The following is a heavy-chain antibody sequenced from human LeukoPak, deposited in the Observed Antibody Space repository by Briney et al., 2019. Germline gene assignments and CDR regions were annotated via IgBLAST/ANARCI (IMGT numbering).Heavy chain of an antibody. CDR3: ARDPPPRDVVVRFDY. V-gene: IGHV3-21*01. CDR2: ISSSSSYI. D-gene: IGHD2-15*01. Sequence: PGGSLRLSCAASGFTFSSYAMNWVRQAPGKGLEWVSSISSSSSYIYYADSVKGRFTISRDNAKNSLYLQMNSLRAEDTAVYYCARDPPPRDVVVRFDYWGQGTLVTVSS. J-gene: IGHJ4*02. CDR1: GFTFSSYA.